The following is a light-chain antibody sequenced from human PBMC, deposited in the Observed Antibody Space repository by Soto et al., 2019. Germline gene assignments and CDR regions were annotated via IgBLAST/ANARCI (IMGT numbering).Light chain of an antibody. Sequence: DIVLTQSPATLSLSPGERATLSCGASPSVGSRYLAWYQQKPGLAPRLLIYDASSRATGIPDRFSGSGSGTDFTLTISRLEPEDFAVYHCQQYGNSPITFGQGTRLEIK. J-gene: IGKJ5*01. V-gene: IGKV3D-20*01. CDR1: PSVGSRY. CDR2: DAS. CDR3: QQYGNSPIT.